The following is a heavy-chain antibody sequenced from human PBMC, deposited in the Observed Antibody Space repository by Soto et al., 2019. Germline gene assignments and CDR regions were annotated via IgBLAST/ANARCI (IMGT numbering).Heavy chain of an antibody. D-gene: IGHD6-19*01. V-gene: IGHV1-2*04. Sequence: ASVKLSCKDSGYTLTGYYMHWVRQAPGQGLEWMGWINPNSGGTNYAQKFQGWVTMTRDTSISTAYMELSRLRSDDTAVYYCARDPRGWYGGMDVWGQGTTVTVSS. CDR3: ARDPRGWYGGMDV. J-gene: IGHJ6*02. CDR2: INPNSGGT. CDR1: GYTLTGYY.